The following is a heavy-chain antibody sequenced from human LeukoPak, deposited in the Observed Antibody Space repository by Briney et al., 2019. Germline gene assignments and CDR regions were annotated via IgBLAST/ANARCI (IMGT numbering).Heavy chain of an antibody. CDR2: FDPEDGET. CDR1: RYTLTKLS. Sequence: ASVKVPCKVSRYTLTKLSMHWVRQAPGKGLEWMGGFDPEDGETIYAQKFQGRVTMTEDTSTDTAYMELSSLRSEDTAVYYCATDSYYSLDYWGQGTLVTVSS. D-gene: IGHD3-10*01. V-gene: IGHV1-24*01. CDR3: ATDSYYSLDY. J-gene: IGHJ4*02.